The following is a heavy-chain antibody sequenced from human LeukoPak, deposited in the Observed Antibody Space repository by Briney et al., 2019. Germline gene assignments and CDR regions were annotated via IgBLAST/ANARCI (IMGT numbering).Heavy chain of an antibody. CDR1: GGSISSYY. V-gene: IGHV4-59*01. Sequence: SETLSLTCTVSGGSISSYYWSWIRQPPGKGLQWIGYIYYSGSTDYNPSLMSRATISEDTSKNQVSLKLSSVTAADTAIYYCARGPAWYFNYWGQGALVTVSS. D-gene: IGHD3-10*01. J-gene: IGHJ4*02. CDR2: IYYSGST. CDR3: ARGPAWYFNY.